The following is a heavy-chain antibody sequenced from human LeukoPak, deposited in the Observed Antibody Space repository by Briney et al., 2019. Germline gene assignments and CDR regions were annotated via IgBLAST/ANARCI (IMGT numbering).Heavy chain of an antibody. J-gene: IGHJ4*02. D-gene: IGHD2-2*01. CDR3: VRTYGYCSSTSCYVFDY. CDR2: ISSNGGST. V-gene: IGHV3-64D*09. CDR1: GFTFSYYA. Sequence: SGGSLRLSCSASGFTFSYYAMHWVRQAPGQGLAYVSAISSNGGSTYYADSVKGRFTISRDNSKNTPYLQMSSLRAEDTAVYYCVRTYGYCSSTSCYVFDYWGQGTLVTVSS.